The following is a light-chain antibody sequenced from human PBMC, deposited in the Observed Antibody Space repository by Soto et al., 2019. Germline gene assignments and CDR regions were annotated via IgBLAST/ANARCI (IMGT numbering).Light chain of an antibody. Sequence: EIVLTQSPGTLSLSPGERATLSCRASQSISSSYLAWYQQKPGQSPRVLIYGASSRATCIPDRFSGSGSGADVTLTISRLEPEDFAVYFCQQYGNPPPNAFGQGTKVEIK. J-gene: IGKJ2*01. V-gene: IGKV3-20*01. CDR2: GAS. CDR3: QQYGNPPPNA. CDR1: QSISSSY.